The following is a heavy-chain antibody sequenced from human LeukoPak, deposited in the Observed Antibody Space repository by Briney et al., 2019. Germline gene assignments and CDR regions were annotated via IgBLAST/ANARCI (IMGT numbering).Heavy chain of an antibody. Sequence: SETLSLTCTVSGGSISSYYWSWIRQPAGKGLEWIGRIYTSGSTNYNPSLKSRVTMSVDTSKNQFSLKLSYVTAADTAVYYCARDSVAGYYYGMDVWGQGTTVTVSS. V-gene: IGHV4-4*07. D-gene: IGHD6-19*01. J-gene: IGHJ6*02. CDR1: GGSISSYY. CDR3: ARDSVAGYYYGMDV. CDR2: IYTSGST.